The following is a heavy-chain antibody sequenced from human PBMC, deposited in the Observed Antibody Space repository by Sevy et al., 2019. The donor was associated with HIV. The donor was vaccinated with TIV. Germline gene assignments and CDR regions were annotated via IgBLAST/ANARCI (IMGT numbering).Heavy chain of an antibody. CDR3: TTDLEYQLELYYFNY. D-gene: IGHD2-2*01. Sequence: GGSLRLSCSASEFIFANAWMSWVRQAPGKGLEWVGRIKSKTNSGTTDYAAPVEGRFTISRDDSKKTLYLQMNSLKTEDTAVYYCTTDLEYQLELYYFNYWGQGTLVTVSS. CDR1: EFIFANAW. V-gene: IGHV3-15*01. J-gene: IGHJ4*02. CDR2: IKSKTNSGTT.